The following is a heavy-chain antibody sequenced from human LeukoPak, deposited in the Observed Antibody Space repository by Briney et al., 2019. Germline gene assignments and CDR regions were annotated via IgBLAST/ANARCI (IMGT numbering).Heavy chain of an antibody. CDR2: INHSGST. CDR1: GYSISTSYY. D-gene: IGHD3/OR15-3a*01. CDR3: ARQTGSGLFILP. J-gene: IGHJ4*02. V-gene: IGHV4-38-2*02. Sequence: SETLSLTCTVSGYSISTSYYWGWIRQPPGKGLEWIGEINHSGSTIYNPSFKSRVTISVDTSKNQFSLKLSSVTAADTAVYYCARQTGSGLFILPGGQGTLVTVSS.